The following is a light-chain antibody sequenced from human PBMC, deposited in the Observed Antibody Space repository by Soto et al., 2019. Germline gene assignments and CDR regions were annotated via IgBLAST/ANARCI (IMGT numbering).Light chain of an antibody. CDR3: QQYYTPQT. CDR1: QSVLYTSSNKNY. Sequence: DIVLTQSPDSLAVSRGERATINCKSSQSVLYTSSNKNYLAWYQQKPGQPPKLIIYWASTRESGVPDRFSGSGSGTDFTLTISSLQAEDVAVYYCQQYYTPQTFGQGTKVEIK. V-gene: IGKV4-1*01. J-gene: IGKJ1*01. CDR2: WAS.